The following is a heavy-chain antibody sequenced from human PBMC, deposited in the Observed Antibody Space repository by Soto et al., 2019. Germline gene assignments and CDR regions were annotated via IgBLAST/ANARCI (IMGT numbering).Heavy chain of an antibody. Sequence: ASVKVSCKASGYTFTSYGISWVRQAPGQGLEWMGWISAYNGNTNYAQKLQGRVTMTTDTSTSTVFMELRSLRSDDTVVYYCARATYYYGSGSYSAWEENYYYMDVWGKGTTVTVSS. CDR1: GYTFTSYG. CDR3: ARATYYYGSGSYSAWEENYYYMDV. V-gene: IGHV1-18*01. CDR2: ISAYNGNT. D-gene: IGHD3-10*01. J-gene: IGHJ6*03.